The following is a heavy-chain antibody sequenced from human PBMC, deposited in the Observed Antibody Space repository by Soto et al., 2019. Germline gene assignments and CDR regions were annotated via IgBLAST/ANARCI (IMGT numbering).Heavy chain of an antibody. J-gene: IGHJ4*02. Sequence: AGGSLILSCAASGFTFTRYAMNWVRQAPGKGLEWVSAISGSGGSTYYADSVKGRFTISRDNSKNTLYLQMNSLRAEDTAVYYCAIPYDYRSPFDYWGQGTLVTVSS. CDR3: AIPYDYRSPFDY. CDR2: ISGSGGST. CDR1: GFTFTRYA. D-gene: IGHD4-4*01. V-gene: IGHV3-23*01.